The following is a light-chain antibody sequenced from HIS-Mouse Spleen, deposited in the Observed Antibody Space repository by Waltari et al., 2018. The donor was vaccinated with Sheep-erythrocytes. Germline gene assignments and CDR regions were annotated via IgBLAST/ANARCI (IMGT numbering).Light chain of an antibody. J-gene: IGLJ2*01. CDR2: QDS. CDR1: KLGDKY. CDR3: QAWDSSTVV. V-gene: IGLV3-1*01. Sequence: SYELTQPPSVSVSPGQTASITCSGDKLGDKYACWYQQKPGQSTVLVIYQDSKRPSGVPERFSGSNPGNTATLTISGTQAMDEADYYCQAWDSSTVVFGGGTKLTVL.